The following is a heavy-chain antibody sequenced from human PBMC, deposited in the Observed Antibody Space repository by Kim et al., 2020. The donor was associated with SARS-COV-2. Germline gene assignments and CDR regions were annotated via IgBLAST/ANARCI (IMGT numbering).Heavy chain of an antibody. V-gene: IGHV3-43*02. Sequence: GGSLRLSCAASGFTFDDYAMHWVRQAPGKGLEWVSLISGDGGSTYYADSVKGRFTISRDNSKNSLYLQMNSLRTEDTALYYCAKDRGSSFYYYYGMDVWGQGTTVTVSS. CDR3: AKDRGSSFYYYYGMDV. J-gene: IGHJ6*02. D-gene: IGHD6-13*01. CDR2: ISGDGGST. CDR1: GFTFDDYA.